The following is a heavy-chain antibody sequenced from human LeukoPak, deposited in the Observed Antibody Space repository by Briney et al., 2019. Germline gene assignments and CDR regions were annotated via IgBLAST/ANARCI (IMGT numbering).Heavy chain of an antibody. D-gene: IGHD5-18*01. CDR2: IYSGGST. CDR1: GFTVSSNY. CDR3: ARDLVSGYSYGPVNWFDP. V-gene: IGHV3-53*01. Sequence: GGSLRLSCAASGFTVSSNYMSWVRQAPGKGLEWVSVIYSGGSTYYADSVKGRFTISRDNSKNTLYLQMNSLRAEDTAVYYCARDLVSGYSYGPVNWFDPWGQGTLVTVSS. J-gene: IGHJ5*02.